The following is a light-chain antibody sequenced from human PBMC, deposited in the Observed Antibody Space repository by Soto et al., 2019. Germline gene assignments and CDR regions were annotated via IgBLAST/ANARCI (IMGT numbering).Light chain of an antibody. CDR3: QHRMNWPLT. V-gene: IGKV3-11*01. J-gene: IGKJ5*01. CDR1: QTVSSY. Sequence: ATPSSSPHRLSIRPSRASQTVSSYLLWYQQKPGQAPRLLIYDASNRATGVPARFTGSGSETDFTLTISSLEPEDFAVYYCQHRMNWPLTFGQGTRLEIK. CDR2: DAS.